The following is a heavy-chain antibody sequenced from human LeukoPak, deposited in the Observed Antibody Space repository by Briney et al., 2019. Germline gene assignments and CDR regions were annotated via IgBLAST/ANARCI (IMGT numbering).Heavy chain of an antibody. CDR2: ISSSSSYI. J-gene: IGHJ4*02. D-gene: IGHD3-10*01. CDR3: ARVDGFGEFYD. V-gene: IGHV3-21*01. Sequence: GGSLRLSCAASGFTFSSYGMNWVRQAPGKGLEWVSSISSSSSYIYYADSVKGRFTISRDNAKNSLYLQMNSLRAEDTAVYYCARVDGFGEFYDWGQGTLVTVSS. CDR1: GFTFSSYG.